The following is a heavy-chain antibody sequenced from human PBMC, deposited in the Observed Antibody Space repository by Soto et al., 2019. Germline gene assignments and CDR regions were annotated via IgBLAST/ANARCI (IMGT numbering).Heavy chain of an antibody. V-gene: IGHV3-30-3*01. J-gene: IGHJ4*02. CDR1: GFIFSGHA. CDR2: ISYDGSNK. D-gene: IGHD3-22*01. CDR3: ARDGSSGYYPDY. Sequence: QVQLVDSGGGVVLPGRSLTLSCAASGFIFSGHAMHWVRQAPAKGLEWVAVISYDGSNKFYADSVKGRFTISRANSRNTLYLQMNSLRVEDTGVYYCARDGSSGYYPDYWGQGTLVTVSS.